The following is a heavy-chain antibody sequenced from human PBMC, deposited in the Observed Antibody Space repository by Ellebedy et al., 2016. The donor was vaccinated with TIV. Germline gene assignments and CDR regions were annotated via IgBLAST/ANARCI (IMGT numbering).Heavy chain of an antibody. D-gene: IGHD5-18*01. CDR1: GFTFSSYG. V-gene: IGHV3-33*06. CDR2: IWDDGTNR. Sequence: GESLKISXGASGFTFSSYGMHWVRQAPGKGLEWVALIWDDGTNRYNEDSVKGRFTISRDNSKNTLYLQMNSLRAEDTAVYYCAKRRRYSYGPYYYYGMDVWGQGTTVTVSS. CDR3: AKRRRYSYGPYYYYGMDV. J-gene: IGHJ6*02.